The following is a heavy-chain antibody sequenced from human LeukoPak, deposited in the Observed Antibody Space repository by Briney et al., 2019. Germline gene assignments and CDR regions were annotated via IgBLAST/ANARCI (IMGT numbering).Heavy chain of an antibody. Sequence: PGGSLRLSCAASGFTFSSYAMSWVRQAPGKGLEWVGRIKSKTDGGTTDYAAPVKGRFTISRDDSKNTLYLQMNSLKTEDTAVYYCTRSTVTTFWGYYYYYMDVWGKGTTVTVSS. CDR3: TRSTVTTFWGYYYYYMDV. CDR2: IKSKTDGGTT. D-gene: IGHD4-17*01. J-gene: IGHJ6*03. V-gene: IGHV3-15*01. CDR1: GFTFSSYA.